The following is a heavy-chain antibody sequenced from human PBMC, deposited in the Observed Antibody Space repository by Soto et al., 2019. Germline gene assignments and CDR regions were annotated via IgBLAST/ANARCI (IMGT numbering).Heavy chain of an antibody. Sequence: QVQLQESGPGLVKPSQTLSLTCTVSGGSISSGGYYWSWIRQHPGKGLEWIGYIYYSGTTFYNPSLQSRVTQSVDTSKNQFSLTLSSVTAADTAVYFCARGYYYGSGTIILDYWGQGTLVTVSS. CDR1: GGSISSGGYY. CDR2: IYYSGTT. J-gene: IGHJ4*02. D-gene: IGHD3-10*01. CDR3: ARGYYYGSGTIILDY. V-gene: IGHV4-31*03.